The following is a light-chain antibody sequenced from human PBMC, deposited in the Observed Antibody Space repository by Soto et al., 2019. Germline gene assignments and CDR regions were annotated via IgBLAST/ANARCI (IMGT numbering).Light chain of an antibody. CDR2: ENN. CDR1: SSNIGNNY. V-gene: IGLV1-51*02. J-gene: IGLJ2*01. Sequence: QSVLTQPPSVSAAPGQKVTISCSGSSSNIGNNYVPWYQQLPGTAPKLLIYENNKRPSGIPDRFSGSKSGTSATLGITGLQTWDEADYYCGTWDSSLSAVVFGGGTKVTVL. CDR3: GTWDSSLSAVV.